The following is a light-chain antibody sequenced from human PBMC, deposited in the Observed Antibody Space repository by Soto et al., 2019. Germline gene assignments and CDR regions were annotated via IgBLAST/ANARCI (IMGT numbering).Light chain of an antibody. CDR3: QTWGTGIQV. J-gene: IGLJ3*02. V-gene: IGLV4-69*01. CDR1: SGHSSYA. CDR2: LNGDGSH. Sequence: QPVLTQSPSASASLGASVKLTCTLTSGHSSYAIAWHQQQPEKGPRYLMNLNGDGSHSKGDGIPDRFSGSGSGAERYLTISSLQSEDEADYYCQTWGTGIQVFGGGTKLTVL.